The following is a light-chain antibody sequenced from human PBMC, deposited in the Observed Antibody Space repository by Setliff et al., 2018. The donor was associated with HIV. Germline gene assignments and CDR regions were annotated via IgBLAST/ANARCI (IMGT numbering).Light chain of an antibody. CDR3: SSYSINNLDV. Sequence: QSVLTQPASVSGSPGQSITISCTGTSSDIGSSNFVSWYQQHPGKAPKVMIYNVDKRPSGVSNRFSGSKSGNTASLTISGLQTEDEADYYCSSYSINNLDVFATGTKVTVL. J-gene: IGLJ1*01. CDR1: SSDIGSSNF. CDR2: NVD. V-gene: IGLV2-14*03.